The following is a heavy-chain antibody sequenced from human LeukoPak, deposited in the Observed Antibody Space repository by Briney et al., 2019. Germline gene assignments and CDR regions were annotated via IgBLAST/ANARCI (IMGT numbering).Heavy chain of an antibody. CDR3: ATPRSPDWYFDL. Sequence: GASVKVSCKASGGTFSSYAISWVRQAPGQGREWMGGIIPIFGTANYAQKFQARVTITTDESTSTAYMELSSLRSEDTAVYYCATPRSPDWYFDLWGRGTLVTVSS. J-gene: IGHJ2*01. CDR2: IIPIFGTA. V-gene: IGHV1-69*05. CDR1: GGTFSSYA.